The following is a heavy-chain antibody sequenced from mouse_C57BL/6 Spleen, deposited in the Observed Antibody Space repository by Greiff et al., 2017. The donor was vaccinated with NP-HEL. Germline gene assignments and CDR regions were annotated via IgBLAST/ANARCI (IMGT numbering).Heavy chain of an antibody. Sequence: ESGPGLVKPSQSLSLTCPVTGYSITSGYYWNWIRQFPGNKLEWMGYISYDGSNNYNPSLKNRISITRDTSKNQFFLKLNSVTTEDTATYYCARNYYGSSPYWYFDVWGTGTTVTVSS. CDR3: ARNYYGSSPYWYFDV. CDR2: ISYDGSN. CDR1: GYSITSGYY. J-gene: IGHJ1*03. V-gene: IGHV3-6*01. D-gene: IGHD1-1*01.